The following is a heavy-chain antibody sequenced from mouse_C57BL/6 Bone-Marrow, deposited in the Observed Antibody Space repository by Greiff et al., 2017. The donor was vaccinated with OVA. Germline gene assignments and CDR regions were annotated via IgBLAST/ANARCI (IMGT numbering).Heavy chain of an antibody. Sequence: EVHLVESGPGLVKPSQSLSLTCSVTGYSITSGYYWNWIRQFPGNKLEWMGYISYDGSNNYNPSLKNRISITHDTSKNQFFLKLNSVTTEDTATYYCARVQLVWYFDVWGTGTTVTVSS. CDR1: GYSITSGYY. D-gene: IGHD4-1*02. CDR3: ARVQLVWYFDV. CDR2: ISYDGSN. V-gene: IGHV3-6*01. J-gene: IGHJ1*03.